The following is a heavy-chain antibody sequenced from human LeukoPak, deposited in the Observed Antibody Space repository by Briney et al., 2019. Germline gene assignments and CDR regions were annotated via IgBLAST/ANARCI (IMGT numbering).Heavy chain of an antibody. CDR1: GFTFRSYW. CDR2: IKQDGSEK. V-gene: IGHV3-7*01. CDR3: ARQSSNFDYGMDV. J-gene: IGHJ6*02. D-gene: IGHD6-13*01. Sequence: GGSLRLSCAASGFTFRSYWMSWVRQAPGKGLEWVANIKQDGSEKNYVDSVKGRFTISRDNAKNSMNLQMDSLRAEDTAAYYCARQSSNFDYGMDVWGQGTTVTVSS.